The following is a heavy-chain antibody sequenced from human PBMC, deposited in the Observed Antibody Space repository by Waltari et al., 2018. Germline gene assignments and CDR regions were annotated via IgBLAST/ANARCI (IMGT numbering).Heavy chain of an antibody. V-gene: IGHV1-69*01. CDR2: IIPTFQKV. CDR1: GGSFPTFG. CDR3: AGGTPLRFFVH. Sequence: QVQLVQSGAEVKTPGSSVKVSCKAAGGSFPTFGLYWVRQPPGQGLEWMGGIIPTFQKVAYGQEFQGRASITADDYTGTAYMELTSLRFEDTAVYYCAGGTPLRFFVHWGQGTRVTVSP. J-gene: IGHJ4*02.